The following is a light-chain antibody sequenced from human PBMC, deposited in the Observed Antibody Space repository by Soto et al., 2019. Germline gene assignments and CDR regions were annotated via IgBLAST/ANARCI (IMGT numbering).Light chain of an antibody. J-gene: IGLJ2*01. CDR3: CSYAGSSSVV. V-gene: IGLV2-23*01. Sequence: QSVLTQPASVSGSPGQSITISCTGTSSDVGSYNLVSWYQQHPGKAPKLMIYEGIKRPSGVSNRFSGSKSGNTASLTISGFQAEDEADYYCCSYAGSSSVVFGGGTKLTVL. CDR1: SSDVGSYNL. CDR2: EGI.